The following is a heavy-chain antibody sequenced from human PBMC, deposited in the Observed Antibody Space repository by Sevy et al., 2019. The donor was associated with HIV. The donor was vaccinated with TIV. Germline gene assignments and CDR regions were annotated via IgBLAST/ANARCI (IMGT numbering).Heavy chain of an antibody. Sequence: ASVKVSCKASGYTYTGYYMHWVRPAPRQGLEWIGRINPNSGGTNYAQKFQGRVTMTRDTSISTAYMELSRLRSDDTAVYYCARSQERGYYYYYYGMDVWGQGTTVTVSS. J-gene: IGHJ6*02. CDR3: ARSQERGYYYYYYGMDV. V-gene: IGHV1-2*06. D-gene: IGHD5-12*01. CDR1: GYTYTGYY. CDR2: INPNSGGT.